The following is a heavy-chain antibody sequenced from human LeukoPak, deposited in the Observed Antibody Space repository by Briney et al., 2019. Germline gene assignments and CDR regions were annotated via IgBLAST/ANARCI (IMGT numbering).Heavy chain of an antibody. D-gene: IGHD2-15*01. CDR2: IISGASTM. J-gene: IGHJ4*02. Sequence: GGSLRLSCAASGFTFSDHYMSWIRQAPGKGLEWLSYIISGASTMYSADSVKGRFTISRDNARNSMYLEVSSLRAEETAVYYCASESGGSWMIFVYWGPGTLVTVSS. V-gene: IGHV3-11*01. CDR1: GFTFSDHY. CDR3: ASESGGSWMIFVY.